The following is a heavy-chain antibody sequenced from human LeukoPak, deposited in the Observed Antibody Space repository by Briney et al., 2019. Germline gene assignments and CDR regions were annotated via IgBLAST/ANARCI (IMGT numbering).Heavy chain of an antibody. CDR3: ARTNHDYGDYGDYYHYMDV. V-gene: IGHV4-39*01. Sequence: SETLSLTCTVSGDSVNSSAYYWGWIRQPPGRGLEWIGGIYYSGSTYYNPSLKSRVTISVDTSKNQFSLKLSSVTAADTAVYYCARTNHDYGDYGDYYHYMDVWGKGTTVTVSS. J-gene: IGHJ6*03. CDR2: IYYSGST. D-gene: IGHD4-17*01. CDR1: GDSVNSSAYY.